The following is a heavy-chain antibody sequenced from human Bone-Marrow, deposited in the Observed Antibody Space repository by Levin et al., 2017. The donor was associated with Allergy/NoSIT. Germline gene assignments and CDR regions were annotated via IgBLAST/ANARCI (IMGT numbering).Heavy chain of an antibody. CDR1: GYTFTGYY. D-gene: IGHD4-17*01. CDR3: ARAYDDGDGFDP. CDR2: INPNSGGT. J-gene: IGHJ5*02. Sequence: GESLKISCKASGYTFTGYYMHWVRQAPGQGLEWMGWINPNSGGTNYAQKFQGRVTMTRDTSISTAYMELSRLRSDDTAVYYCARAYDDGDGFDPWGQGTLVTVSS. V-gene: IGHV1-2*02.